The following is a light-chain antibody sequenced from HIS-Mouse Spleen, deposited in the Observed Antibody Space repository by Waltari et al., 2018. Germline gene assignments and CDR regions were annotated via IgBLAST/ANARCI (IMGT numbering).Light chain of an antibody. CDR1: RSDAGGYHY. V-gene: IGLV2-14*03. J-gene: IGLJ3*02. Sequence: QSALTQPSSVSGSPGQSITISCTATRSDAGGYHYVSWYQQHPGKAPKPMINDVSNRPSGVSNRFSGSKSGNTASLTISGLQAEDEADYYCSSYTSSSTLWVFGGGTKLTVL. CDR2: DVS. CDR3: SSYTSSSTLWV.